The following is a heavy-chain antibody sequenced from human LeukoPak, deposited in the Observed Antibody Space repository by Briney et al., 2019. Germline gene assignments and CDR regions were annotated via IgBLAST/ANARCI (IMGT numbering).Heavy chain of an antibody. CDR2: INTNTGNP. CDR1: GYIFSIYA. J-gene: IGHJ4*02. V-gene: IGHV7-4-1*02. CDR3: ARDFSSDYYGGEGY. Sequence: GASVKVSCKASGYIFSIYAMNWVREAPGQGLEWMGWINTNTGNPTYAQGFTGRFVFSLDTSVSTAYLQISSLKAEDTAVYYCARDFSSDYYGGEGYWGQGTLVTVSS. D-gene: IGHD3-22*01.